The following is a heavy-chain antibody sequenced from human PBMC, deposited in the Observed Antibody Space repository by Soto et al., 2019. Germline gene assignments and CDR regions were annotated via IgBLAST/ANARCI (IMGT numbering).Heavy chain of an antibody. J-gene: IGHJ4*02. Sequence: SGPTLVNPTQTLTLTCTFSGFSLSTSGMRVSWIRQPPGKALEWLARIDWDDDKFYSTSLKTRLTISKDTSKNQVVLTMTNMDPVDTATYYCARNSPHYYDSSGYYAGSGDFDYWGQGTLVTSPQ. CDR1: GFSLSTSGMR. CDR2: IDWDDDK. CDR3: ARNSPHYYDSSGYYAGSGDFDY. V-gene: IGHV2-70*04. D-gene: IGHD3-22*01.